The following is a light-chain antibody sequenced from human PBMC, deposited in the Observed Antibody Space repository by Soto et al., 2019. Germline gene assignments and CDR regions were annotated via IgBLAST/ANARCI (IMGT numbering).Light chain of an antibody. CDR1: SSDVGGYNY. V-gene: IGLV2-14*01. Sequence: QSALTQPASVSGSPGQSITISCTGTSSDVGGYNYVSWYQQHPGKAPKLMIYEVSNRPSGVSNRFPGSKSVNTASLTFSGLQAEDEAEYYCSSYTSSSIDYVFGTGTKLTVL. CDR3: SSYTSSSIDYV. CDR2: EVS. J-gene: IGLJ1*01.